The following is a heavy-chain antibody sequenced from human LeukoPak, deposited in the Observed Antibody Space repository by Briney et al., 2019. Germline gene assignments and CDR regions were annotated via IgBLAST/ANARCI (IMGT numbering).Heavy chain of an antibody. V-gene: IGHV3-48*04. Sequence: AGGSLRLSCAASGFTFSSYAMSWVRQAPGKGLEWVSYISSSGSTIYYADSVKGRFTISRDNAKNSLYLQMNSLRAEDTAVYYCARMTCSGGSCYTPSAFDIWGQGTMVTVSS. CDR1: GFTFSSYA. J-gene: IGHJ3*02. D-gene: IGHD2-15*01. CDR3: ARMTCSGGSCYTPSAFDI. CDR2: ISSSGSTI.